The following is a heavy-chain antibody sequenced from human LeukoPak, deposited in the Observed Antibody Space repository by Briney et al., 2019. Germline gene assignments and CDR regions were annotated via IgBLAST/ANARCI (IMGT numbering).Heavy chain of an antibody. V-gene: IGHV1-18*01. D-gene: IGHD1-14*01. J-gene: IGHJ5*02. CDR2: ISAYNGNT. CDR3: VVYEPLRPNWFDP. CDR1: DYTFTTYG. Sequence: ASVKVSCESSDYTFTTYGISWVRQAPGQGLEWMRWISAYNGNTNYAQRLQGRVTMTTDTATSTACMELKSLRSDDTAVYYCVVYEPLRPNWFDPWGQGTLVTVSS.